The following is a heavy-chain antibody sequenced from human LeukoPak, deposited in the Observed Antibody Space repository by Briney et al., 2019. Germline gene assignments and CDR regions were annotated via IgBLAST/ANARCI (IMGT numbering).Heavy chain of an antibody. V-gene: IGHV3-74*01. J-gene: IGHJ4*02. CDR3: VRDHLYGFDY. CDR1: VFTFSSYW. Sequence: GGSLRLSRAASVFTFSSYWMHWVRQVPGEGLVWVSRINSDWSSTSYADSVKGRFTISRDNAKNTLFLQMNSLRAEDTAVYYCVRDHLYGFDYWGQGTLVTVSS. CDR2: INSDWSST. D-gene: IGHD4-17*01.